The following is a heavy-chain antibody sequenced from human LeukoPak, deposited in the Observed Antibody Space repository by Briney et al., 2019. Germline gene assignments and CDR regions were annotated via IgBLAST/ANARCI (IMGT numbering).Heavy chain of an antibody. CDR2: INAGNGNT. J-gene: IGHJ4*02. Sequence: ASVKVSCKASGYTFTSYAMHWVRQAPGQRLEWMGWINAGNGNTKYSQKFQGRVTITRDTSASTAYMELSSLRSEDTAVYYCARVHQLLWFGYFDYWGQGTLVTVSS. V-gene: IGHV1-3*01. D-gene: IGHD3-10*01. CDR1: GYTFTSYA. CDR3: ARVHQLLWFGYFDY.